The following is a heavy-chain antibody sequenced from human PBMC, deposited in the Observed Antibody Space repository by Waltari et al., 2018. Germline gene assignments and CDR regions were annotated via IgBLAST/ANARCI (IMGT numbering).Heavy chain of an antibody. Sequence: QVQLVESGGGVVQPGRSLRLSCAASGFTFSSYGLHWVRQAPGKGLEWVAVRSYDGSNKYYADSVKGRFTISRDNSKNTLYLQMNSLRAEDTAVYYCAKDLGGADYWGQGTLVTVSS. CDR1: GFTFSSYG. D-gene: IGHD3-16*01. CDR3: AKDLGGADY. V-gene: IGHV3-30*18. J-gene: IGHJ4*02. CDR2: RSYDGSNK.